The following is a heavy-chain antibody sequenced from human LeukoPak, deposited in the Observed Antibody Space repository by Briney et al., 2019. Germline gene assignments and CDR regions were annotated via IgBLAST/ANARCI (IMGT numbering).Heavy chain of an antibody. D-gene: IGHD6-19*01. CDR2: IYPGDSDT. J-gene: IGHJ4*02. CDR1: GYSFTSYW. V-gene: IGHV5-51*01. CDR3: ATLYSSGRFPQEINDY. Sequence: GESLKISCKGSGYSFTSYWIGWVRQMPGKGLEWMGIIYPGDSDTRYSPSFQGQVTISADKSISTAYLQWSSLKASDTATYYCATLYSSGRFPQEINDYWGQGTLVTVSS.